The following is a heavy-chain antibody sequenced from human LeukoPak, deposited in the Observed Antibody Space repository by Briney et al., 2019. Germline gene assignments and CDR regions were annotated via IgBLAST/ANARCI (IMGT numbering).Heavy chain of an antibody. CDR3: TRAGVTTNWFDP. CDR1: GFTFGDYV. D-gene: IGHD2-8*01. CDR2: IRSRGYGGTT. Sequence: GRSLRLSCTASGFTFGDYVMNWVRQAPGKGLEWVGFIRSRGYGGTTEYAASVKGRFMISRDDSKSIAYLQMNSLKTEDTAVYFCTRAGVTTNWFDPWGQGTLVTVSS. V-gene: IGHV3-49*04. J-gene: IGHJ5*02.